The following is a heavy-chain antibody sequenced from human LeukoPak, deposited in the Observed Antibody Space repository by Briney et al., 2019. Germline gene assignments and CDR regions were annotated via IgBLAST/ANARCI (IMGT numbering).Heavy chain of an antibody. Sequence: GASVKVSCKASGYTFTSYGISWVRQAPGQGLEWMGWISAYNGNTNYAQKLQGRVTMTTDTSTSTAYMELRSLRSDDTAVYYCATPPGVFVPEGAFDIWGQGTMVTVSS. J-gene: IGHJ3*02. CDR1: GYTFTSYG. CDR3: ATPPGVFVPEGAFDI. CDR2: ISAYNGNT. V-gene: IGHV1-18*01.